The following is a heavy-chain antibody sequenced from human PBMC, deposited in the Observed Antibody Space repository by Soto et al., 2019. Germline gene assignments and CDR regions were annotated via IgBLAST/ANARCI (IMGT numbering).Heavy chain of an antibody. D-gene: IGHD3-22*01. V-gene: IGHV4-39*07. CDR2: IYYSGST. Sequence: SETLSLTCTVSGGSISSSSYYWGWIRHPPGKGLEWIGSIYYSGSTYYNPSLKSRVTISVDTSKNQFSLKLSSVTAADTAVYYCARLDSSGYFGGVDYWGKGTLVTVSS. CDR3: ARLDSSGYFGGVDY. CDR1: GGSISSSSYY. J-gene: IGHJ4*02.